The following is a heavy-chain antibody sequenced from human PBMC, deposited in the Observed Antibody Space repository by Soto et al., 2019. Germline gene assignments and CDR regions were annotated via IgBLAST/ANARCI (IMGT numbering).Heavy chain of an antibody. CDR1: GYTFTSYA. Sequence: ASVKVSCKASGYTFTSYAMHWVRQAPGQRLEWMGWINAGNGNTKYSQKFQGRVTITRDTSASTAYMELSSLRSEDTAVYYCARVYKLRFFEWPHYYYYYYMDVWGKGTTVTVSS. CDR2: INAGNGNT. V-gene: IGHV1-3*01. D-gene: IGHD3-3*01. CDR3: ARVYKLRFFEWPHYYYYYYMDV. J-gene: IGHJ6*03.